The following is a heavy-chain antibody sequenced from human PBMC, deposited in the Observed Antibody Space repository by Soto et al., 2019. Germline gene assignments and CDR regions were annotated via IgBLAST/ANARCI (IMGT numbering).Heavy chain of an antibody. CDR1: GGSISSYY. J-gene: IGHJ5*02. CDR3: ARLHLAYGDYVLNWFDP. V-gene: IGHV4-59*08. D-gene: IGHD4-17*01. Sequence: SETLSLTCTVSGGSISSYYWSWIRQPPGKGLEWIGYIYYSGSTNYNPSLKSRVTISVDTSKNQFSLKLSSVTAADTAVYYCARLHLAYGDYVLNWFDPWGQGTLVTAPQ. CDR2: IYYSGST.